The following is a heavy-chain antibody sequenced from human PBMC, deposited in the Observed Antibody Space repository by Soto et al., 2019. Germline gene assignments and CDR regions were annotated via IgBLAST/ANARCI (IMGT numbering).Heavy chain of an antibody. V-gene: IGHV4-59*01. Sequence: PSETLSLTCTVSGGSISSYYWSWIRQPPGKGLEWIGYIFYSGSTNYNPSLKSRVTISVDTSKNQFSLKLCSVTAADTAVYYCARVRDTAMVTLAFDIWGQGTMVTVSS. D-gene: IGHD5-18*01. J-gene: IGHJ3*02. CDR1: GGSISSYY. CDR3: ARVRDTAMVTLAFDI. CDR2: IFYSGST.